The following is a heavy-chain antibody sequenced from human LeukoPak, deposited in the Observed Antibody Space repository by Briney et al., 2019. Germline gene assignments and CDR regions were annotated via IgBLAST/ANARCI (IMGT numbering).Heavy chain of an antibody. Sequence: ASVKVSCKASGGTFSSYAISWVRQAPGQGLEWMGRIIPILGIANYAQKFQGRVTITADKSTSTAYMELSSLRSDDTAVYYCAREFSVPAAIDPGMDVWGQGTTVTVSS. CDR2: IIPILGIA. J-gene: IGHJ6*02. CDR3: AREFSVPAAIDPGMDV. D-gene: IGHD2-2*02. CDR1: GGTFSSYA. V-gene: IGHV1-69*04.